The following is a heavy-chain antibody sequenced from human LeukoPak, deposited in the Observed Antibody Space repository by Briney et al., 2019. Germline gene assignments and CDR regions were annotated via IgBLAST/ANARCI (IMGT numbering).Heavy chain of an antibody. V-gene: IGHV3-11*06. CDR1: GFTFSDYY. Sequence: GGSLRLSCAASGFTFSDYYMSWIRQAPGKGLGWVSYISSSSSYTNYADSVKGRFTISRDNAKNSLYLQMNSLRAEDTAVYYCAREGAGTNYYYYYGMDVWGQGTTVTVSS. D-gene: IGHD3-16*01. CDR2: ISSSSSYT. CDR3: AREGAGTNYYYYYGMDV. J-gene: IGHJ6*02.